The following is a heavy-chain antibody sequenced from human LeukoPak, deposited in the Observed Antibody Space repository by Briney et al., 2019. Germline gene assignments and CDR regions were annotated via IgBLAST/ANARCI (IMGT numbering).Heavy chain of an antibody. D-gene: IGHD6-13*01. J-gene: IGHJ5*02. V-gene: IGHV4-34*01. Sequence: SETLSLTCAVYGGSFSGYYWSWIRQPPGKGLEWIGEINHSGSTNYNPSLKSRVTISVDMSKNQFSLKLSSVTAADTAVYYCARSLQIIAAGYNWFDPWGQGTLVTVSS. CDR1: GGSFSGYY. CDR3: ARSLQIIAAGYNWFDP. CDR2: INHSGST.